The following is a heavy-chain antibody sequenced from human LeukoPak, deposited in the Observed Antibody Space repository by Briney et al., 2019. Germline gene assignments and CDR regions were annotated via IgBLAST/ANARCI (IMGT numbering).Heavy chain of an antibody. J-gene: IGHJ4*02. CDR3: GRDPAWGAIDL. Sequence: PGGSLRLSCAASGFTFSNYDMHWVRQAPGKGLEWVSFIGTVVDTSYPGSVKGRFTISRENAKNSVYIQMNSLRAEDTAVYYGGRDPAWGAIDLWGQGTLVTVSS. CDR2: IGTVVDT. D-gene: IGHD7-27*01. V-gene: IGHV3-13*04. CDR1: GFTFSNYD.